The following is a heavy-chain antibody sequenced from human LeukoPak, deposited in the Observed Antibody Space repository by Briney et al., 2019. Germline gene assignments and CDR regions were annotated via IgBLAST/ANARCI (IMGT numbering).Heavy chain of an antibody. V-gene: IGHV3-9*01. Sequence: GGSLRLSCAASGFTFDDYAMHWVRQAPGKGLEWVSGISWNSGSIGYADSVKGRFTISRDNAKNSLYLQMNSLRAEDTAVYYCARVGGSSWYSGGYYYYYMDVWGKGTTVTVSS. CDR3: ARVGGSSWYSGGYYYYYMDV. CDR1: GFTFDDYA. J-gene: IGHJ6*03. D-gene: IGHD6-13*01. CDR2: ISWNSGSI.